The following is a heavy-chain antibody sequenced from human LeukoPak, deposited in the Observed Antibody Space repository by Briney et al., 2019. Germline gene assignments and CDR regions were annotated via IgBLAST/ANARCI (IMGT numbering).Heavy chain of an antibody. J-gene: IGHJ4*02. CDR3: ARLSAMVRGEGFDY. Sequence: GGSPKIPFKGSGYHFTSYWIDWVRQVPGKGLEWIGSIYPCDSDTRYSPSFQGQVTISADKSISTAYLQWSSLKASDTAMYYCARLSAMVRGEGFDYWGQGTLVTVSS. D-gene: IGHD3-10*01. V-gene: IGHV5-51*01. CDR1: GYHFTSYW. CDR2: IYPCDSDT.